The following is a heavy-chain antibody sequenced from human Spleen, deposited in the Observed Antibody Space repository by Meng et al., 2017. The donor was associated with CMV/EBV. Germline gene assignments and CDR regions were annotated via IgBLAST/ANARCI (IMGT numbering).Heavy chain of an antibody. D-gene: IGHD3-16*01. V-gene: IGHV3-23*01. CDR3: AKGAGTATPFDP. Sequence: LSLTCGAAGFTFSRSVMSWVRQAPGKGLEWVSSISYSGDSTYYADSVRGRFTISRDNSKNTLYLQMNSPRAEDTAVYYCAKGAGTATPFDPWGQGTLVTVSS. CDR1: GFTFSRSV. CDR2: ISYSGDST. J-gene: IGHJ5*02.